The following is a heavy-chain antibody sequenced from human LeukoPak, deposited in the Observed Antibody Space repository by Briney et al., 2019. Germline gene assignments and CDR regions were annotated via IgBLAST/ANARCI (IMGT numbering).Heavy chain of an antibody. J-gene: IGHJ4*02. D-gene: IGHD4-17*01. CDR1: AFAFSNHA. Sequence: GGSLRLSCTASAFAFSNHAMSWVRQAPEKGLEWVSSISISGGTTYYTDSVKGRFTISRENSKSTLYLQMNNLRADDTAVYYCANEIRPNDYWGQGTLVTVSS. V-gene: IGHV3-23*01. CDR2: ISISGGTT. CDR3: ANEIRPNDY.